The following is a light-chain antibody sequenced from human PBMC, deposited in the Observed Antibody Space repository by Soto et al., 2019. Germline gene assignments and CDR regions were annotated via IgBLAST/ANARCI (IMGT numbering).Light chain of an antibody. V-gene: IGLV2-14*01. Sequence: QSVLTQPASVSGSPGQSITISCTGTSSDVGGYNYVSWYQQHPGKAPKLMIYEVSDRPSGVSNRFSGSKSGNTASLTISGLQAEDEADYYCGSYTTTSHYVSGNGTNV. CDR3: GSYTTTSHYV. J-gene: IGLJ1*01. CDR2: EVS. CDR1: SSDVGGYNY.